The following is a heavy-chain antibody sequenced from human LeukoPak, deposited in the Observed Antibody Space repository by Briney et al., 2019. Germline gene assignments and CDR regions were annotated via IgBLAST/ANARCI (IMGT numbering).Heavy chain of an antibody. CDR2: IYYSGST. CDR1: GGSISSYY. V-gene: IGHV4-59*01. J-gene: IGHJ6*03. D-gene: IGHD6-13*01. CDR3: ARVGAAAGHYYYYYMDV. Sequence: SETLSLTCTVSGGSISSYYWSWIRQPPGKGLEWIGYIYYSGSTNYNPSLKSRVTTSVDTSKNQFSLKLSSVTAADTAVYYCARVGAAAGHYYYYYMDVWGKGTTVTVSS.